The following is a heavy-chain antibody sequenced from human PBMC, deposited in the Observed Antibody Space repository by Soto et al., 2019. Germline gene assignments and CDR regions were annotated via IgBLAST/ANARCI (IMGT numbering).Heavy chain of an antibody. V-gene: IGHV4-39*01. D-gene: IGHD6-13*01. CDR2: IYYSGST. CDR3: ARPGYSSSWYPSPYYYYYMDV. CDR1: GGSISSSSYY. Sequence: SETLSLTCTVSGGSISSSSYYWGWIRQPPGKGLEWIGSIYYSGSTYYNPSLKSRVTISVDTSKNQFSLKLSSVTAADTAVYYCARPGYSSSWYPSPYYYYYMDVWGKGTTVTVSS. J-gene: IGHJ6*03.